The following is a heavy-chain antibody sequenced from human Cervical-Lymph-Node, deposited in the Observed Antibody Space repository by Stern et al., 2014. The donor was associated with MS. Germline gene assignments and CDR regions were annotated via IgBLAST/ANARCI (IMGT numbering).Heavy chain of an antibody. J-gene: IGHJ4*02. D-gene: IGHD3/OR15-3a*01. Sequence: VQLVESGGGGVQPGKSLRLSWVVSGLTLSKYAMHWVRQAPGKGLEWVAVISVDGTNKYYADSVKGRFTISRDTSTNTLYLQMNGLRVNDTAVYFCSRGLTRWGQGTLVTVSS. CDR3: SRGLTR. V-gene: IGHV3-30-3*01. CDR1: GLTLSKYA. CDR2: ISVDGTNK.